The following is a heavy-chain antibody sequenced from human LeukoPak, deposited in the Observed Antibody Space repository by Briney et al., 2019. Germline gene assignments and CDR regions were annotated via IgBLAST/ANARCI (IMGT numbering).Heavy chain of an antibody. CDR1: GFSFSGYG. J-gene: IGHJ6*03. CDR3: AKVMPPGRIRFYSYYMDV. CDR2: IRFDGSNE. D-gene: IGHD2-15*01. V-gene: IGHV3-30*02. Sequence: GGSLRLSCAASGFSFSGYGMHWVRQAPGKGLEWVAFIRFDGSNEYYADSVKGRLTISRDKSKNTLSLQMNGLRVEDTALYYCAKVMPPGRIRFYSYYMDVWGKGTTVTVTS.